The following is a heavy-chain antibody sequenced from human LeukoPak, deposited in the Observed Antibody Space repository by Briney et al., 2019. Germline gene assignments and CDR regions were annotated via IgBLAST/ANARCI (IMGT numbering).Heavy chain of an antibody. Sequence: PSETLSLTCTVSGGSISRYYWSWIRQPPGKGLEWIGYIYYSGSTNYNPSLKSRVTISVDTSKNQFSLKLSSVTAADKAVYYCARGDVRAFDIWGQGTMVTVSS. CDR1: GGSISRYY. J-gene: IGHJ3*02. CDR2: IYYSGST. V-gene: IGHV4-59*08. CDR3: ARGDVRAFDI. D-gene: IGHD2-21*02.